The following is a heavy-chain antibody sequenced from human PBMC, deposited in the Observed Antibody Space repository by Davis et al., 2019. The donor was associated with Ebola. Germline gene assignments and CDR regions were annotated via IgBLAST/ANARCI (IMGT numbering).Heavy chain of an antibody. CDR2: MSGRGGPF. V-gene: IGHV3-23*01. J-gene: IGHJ4*02. CDR1: GFDFGTYA. Sequence: GESLKISCAASGFDFGTYAMTWVRQAPGKRKEWVSGMSGRGGPFYYADSVKGRFTISRDNSKNTLYLQMNSLRAEDTAVYYCAKVLYYYDSSGYRDYWGQGTLVTVSS. CDR3: AKVLYYYDSSGYRDY. D-gene: IGHD3-22*01.